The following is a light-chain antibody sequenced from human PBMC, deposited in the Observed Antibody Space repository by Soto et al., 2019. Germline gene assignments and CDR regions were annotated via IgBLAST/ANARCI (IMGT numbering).Light chain of an antibody. CDR1: QDISNY. Sequence: DIQMTQSPSTRSAFVGHRVTIKYLASQDISNYLAWYQQKPGNVPKRLIYSASSLQSGVPSRFGGSGSGTEFTLTISGLQPEDVATYYCLQHNSYPWTFGQGTKVDIK. J-gene: IGKJ1*01. V-gene: IGKV1-17*03. CDR2: SAS. CDR3: LQHNSYPWT.